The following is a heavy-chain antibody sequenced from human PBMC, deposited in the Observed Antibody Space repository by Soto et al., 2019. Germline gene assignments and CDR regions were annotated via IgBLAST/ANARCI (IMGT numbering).Heavy chain of an antibody. J-gene: IGHJ6*03. CDR1: GGTFSSYT. V-gene: IGHV1-69*02. Sequence: QVQLVQSGAEVKKPGSSVKVSCKASGGTFSSYTISWVRQAPGQGLEWMGRIIPILGIANYAQKFQGRVTITADKSTSTAYMELSSLRSEDTAVYYCAAGPVYYYHMDVWGKGTTVTVSS. CDR3: AAGPVYYYHMDV. CDR2: IIPILGIA.